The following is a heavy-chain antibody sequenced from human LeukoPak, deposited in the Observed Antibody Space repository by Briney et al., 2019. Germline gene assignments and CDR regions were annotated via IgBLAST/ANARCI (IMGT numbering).Heavy chain of an antibody. J-gene: IGHJ4*02. Sequence: GGSLRLSCAASGFTFSSYAMSWVRQAPGKGLEWVSSIRGSGHSTYYADSVKGRFTISRDNFKNMLYLQMNSLTAADTAVYYCARDDVVVPAAIYDYWGQGTLVTVFS. D-gene: IGHD2-2*02. V-gene: IGHV3-23*01. CDR3: ARDDVVVPAAIYDY. CDR2: IRGSGHST. CDR1: GFTFSSYA.